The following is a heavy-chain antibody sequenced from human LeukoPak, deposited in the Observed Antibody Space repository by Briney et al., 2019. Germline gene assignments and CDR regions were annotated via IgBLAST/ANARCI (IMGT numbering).Heavy chain of an antibody. CDR1: GGTFSSYA. D-gene: IGHD1-7*01. J-gene: IGHJ4*02. CDR2: IIPIFGTA. CDR3: ARGPKLELRYFDY. V-gene: IGHV1-69*05. Sequence: ASVKVSCKASGGTFSSYAISWVRQAPGQGLEWMGGIIPIFGTANYAQKFQGRVTITTDESTSTAYMELSSLRSEDTAVYYCARGPKLELRYFDYWGQGTLVTVSS.